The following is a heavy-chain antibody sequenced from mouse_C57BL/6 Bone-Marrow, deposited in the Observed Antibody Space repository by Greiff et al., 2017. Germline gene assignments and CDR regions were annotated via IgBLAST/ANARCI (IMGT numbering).Heavy chain of an antibody. V-gene: IGHV1-55*01. CDR1: GYTFTSYW. D-gene: IGHD1-1*01. Sequence: VQLQQPGAELVKPGASVKMSCKASGYTFTSYWITWVKQRPGQGLEWIGDIYPGSGSTNYNEKFKSKATLTVDTSSSTAYMQLSSLTSEDSAVYYCARPLYYYGSSYGFAYWGQGTLVTVSA. CDR2: IYPGSGST. J-gene: IGHJ3*01. CDR3: ARPLYYYGSSYGFAY.